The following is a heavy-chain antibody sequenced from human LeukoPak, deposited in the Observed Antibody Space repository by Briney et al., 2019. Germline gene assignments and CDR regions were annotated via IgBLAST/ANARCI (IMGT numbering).Heavy chain of an antibody. CDR3: ARGTKVGVWGSYRYSGYFDY. Sequence: SETLSLTCTVYGGSFTAFYWSWIRQPPGKGLEWVGEVNHSGSTNYNPSLKSRVTISVDTSKNQFSLKLSSVTAADTAVYYCARGTKVGVWGSYRYSGYFDYWGQGTLVTVSS. V-gene: IGHV4-34*01. D-gene: IGHD3-16*02. J-gene: IGHJ4*02. CDR2: VNHSGST. CDR1: GGSFTAFY.